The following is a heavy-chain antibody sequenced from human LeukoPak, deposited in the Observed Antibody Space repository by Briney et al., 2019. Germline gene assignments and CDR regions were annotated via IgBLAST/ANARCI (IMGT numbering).Heavy chain of an antibody. V-gene: IGHV1-8*03. Sequence: RASVKVSCKASGYRFTSSDINWARQAPGQGLEWMGWINPDSGDTGYAEKFQDRLTIAGDTSITTAYMELTNLKSEDTAVYYCTRGWDLWGQGTLVTVSS. CDR1: GYRFTSSD. J-gene: IGHJ5*02. CDR3: TRGWDL. CDR2: INPDSGDT.